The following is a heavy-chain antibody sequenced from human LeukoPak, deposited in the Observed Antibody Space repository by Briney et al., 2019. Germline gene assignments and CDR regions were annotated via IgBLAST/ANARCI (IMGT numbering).Heavy chain of an antibody. J-gene: IGHJ3*02. CDR2: KSYDGSNK. CDR3: AKDGYGLGPIGAFDI. Sequence: GRSLRLSCAASGFTFSSYGMHWVRQAPGKGLEWVAVKSYDGSNKYYADSVKGRFTISRDNSKNTLYLQMNSLRAEDTAVYYCAKDGYGLGPIGAFDIWGQGTMVTVSS. V-gene: IGHV3-30*18. D-gene: IGHD3-10*01. CDR1: GFTFSSYG.